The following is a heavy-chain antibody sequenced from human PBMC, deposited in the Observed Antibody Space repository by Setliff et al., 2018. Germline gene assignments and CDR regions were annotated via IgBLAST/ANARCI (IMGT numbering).Heavy chain of an antibody. CDR2: LSDDGSNE. V-gene: IGHV3-30*03. D-gene: IGHD3-10*01. CDR3: RLWFGELLRDY. CDR1: GFTVSSFS. Sequence: GGSLRLSCAASGFTVSSFSMHWVRQAPVKGLDWVATLSDDGSNEFYADSVKGRFTISRGTSKNTRYLQMSSLRTEDTAVYYCRLWFGELLRDYWGQGTLVTVSS. J-gene: IGHJ4*02.